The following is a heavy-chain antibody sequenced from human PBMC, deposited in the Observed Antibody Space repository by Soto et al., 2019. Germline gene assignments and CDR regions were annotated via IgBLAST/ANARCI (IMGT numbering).Heavy chain of an antibody. V-gene: IGHV1-18*01. Sequence: VKVSCKASGYTFTSYGISWVRQAPGQGLEWMGWISAYNGNTNYAQKLQGRVTMTTDTSTSTAYMELRSLRSDDTAVYYCARDRELRFLEWLSQEPNWFDTWGQGTLVTVSS. CDR3: ARDRELRFLEWLSQEPNWFDT. CDR1: GYTFTSYG. D-gene: IGHD3-3*01. J-gene: IGHJ5*02. CDR2: ISAYNGNT.